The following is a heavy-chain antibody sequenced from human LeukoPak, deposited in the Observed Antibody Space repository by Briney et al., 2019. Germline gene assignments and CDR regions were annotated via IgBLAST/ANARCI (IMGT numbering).Heavy chain of an antibody. J-gene: IGHJ1*01. CDR1: GGSFSGYY. D-gene: IGHD3-22*01. Sequence: SETLSLTCAVYGGSFSGYYWSWIRQPPGKGLEWIGEINHSGSTNYNPSLKSRVTISVDTSKNQFSLKLSSVTAADTAVYYCARGGGSRRPGYYYDSSGYYRYFQHWGQGTLITVSS. CDR3: ARGGGSRRPGYYYDSSGYYRYFQH. CDR2: INHSGST. V-gene: IGHV4-34*01.